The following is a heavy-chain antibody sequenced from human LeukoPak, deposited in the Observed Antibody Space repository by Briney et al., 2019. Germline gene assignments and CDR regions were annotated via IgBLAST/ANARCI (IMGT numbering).Heavy chain of an antibody. CDR3: ARGQRSGYDDLDY. J-gene: IGHJ4*02. Sequence: GASVKVSCKASGYTFTSYDINWVRQATGQGLEWMGWMNPNSGNTGYAQKFQGRVTMTRNTSISTDYMELSSLRSEDAAVYYCARGQRSGYDDLDYWGQGTLVTVSS. V-gene: IGHV1-8*01. D-gene: IGHD5-12*01. CDR1: GYTFTSYD. CDR2: MNPNSGNT.